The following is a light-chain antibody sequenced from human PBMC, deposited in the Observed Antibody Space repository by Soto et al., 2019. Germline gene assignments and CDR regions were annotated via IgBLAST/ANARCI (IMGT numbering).Light chain of an antibody. Sequence: ELVLPQSPGTLSLSPGERATLSFRASQSVSSRYLAWYQQKPGQAPRLLIYGASSRATGIPGRFSGSGSVTDCTLTISRLEPKDCAEDFCQQYCSSPITFGQGTLLEIK. CDR1: QSVSSRY. CDR2: GAS. V-gene: IGKV3-20*01. J-gene: IGKJ5*01. CDR3: QQYCSSPIT.